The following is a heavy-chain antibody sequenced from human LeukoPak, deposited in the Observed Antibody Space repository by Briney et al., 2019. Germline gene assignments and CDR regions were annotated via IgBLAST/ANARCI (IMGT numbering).Heavy chain of an antibody. Sequence: ASVKVSCKASGYTFTSYGISWVRQAPGQGLERMGWISAYNGNTNYAQKLQGRVTMTTDTSTSTAYMELSRLRSDDTAVYYCASLIRPNYSSSRIQYFQHWGQGTLVTVSS. J-gene: IGHJ1*01. CDR2: ISAYNGNT. CDR1: GYTFTSYG. CDR3: ASLIRPNYSSSRIQYFQH. V-gene: IGHV1-18*01. D-gene: IGHD6-6*01.